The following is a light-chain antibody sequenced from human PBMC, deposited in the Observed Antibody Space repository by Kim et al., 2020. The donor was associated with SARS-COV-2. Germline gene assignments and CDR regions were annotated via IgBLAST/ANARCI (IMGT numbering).Light chain of an antibody. CDR3: LQYNSHPLT. Sequence: ASGGDRVTIPCRASQGIGDDLGWYQQKPGKAPKRLIYEESSLESGVPSRFSGSGSGTEFTLTIASLQPADFATYYCLQYNSHPLTFGQGTKVDIK. J-gene: IGKJ1*01. CDR2: EES. V-gene: IGKV1-17*01. CDR1: QGIGDD.